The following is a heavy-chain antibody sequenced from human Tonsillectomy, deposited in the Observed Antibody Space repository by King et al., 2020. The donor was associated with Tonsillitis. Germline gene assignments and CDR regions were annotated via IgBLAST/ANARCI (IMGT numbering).Heavy chain of an antibody. J-gene: IGHJ5*02. CDR1: GFTFSDYG. V-gene: IGHV3-30*02. D-gene: IGHD3-9*01. CDR2: ISYDGSSK. Sequence: VQLVESGGGVVQPGGSLRLSCAASGFTFSDYGMHWVRQAPGKGLEWVAFISYDGSSKFYADSVKGRLTISRDNSKNTLYLQMNSLRTGDTAVYYCAKHLFDPDPETWGQGTLVAVSS. CDR3: AKHLFDPDPET.